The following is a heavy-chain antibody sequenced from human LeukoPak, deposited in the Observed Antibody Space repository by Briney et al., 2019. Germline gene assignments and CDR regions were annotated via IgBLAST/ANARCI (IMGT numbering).Heavy chain of an antibody. Sequence: SQTLSLTCTVSGGSISSGGYYWSWIRQHPGKGLEWIGYIYYSGSTYYNPSLKSRVTISVDTSKNQFSLKLSSVTAADTAVYYCARGGSNPIYMDVWGKGTTVTVSS. CDR3: ARGGSNPIYMDV. D-gene: IGHD4-11*01. V-gene: IGHV4-31*03. CDR2: IYYSGST. J-gene: IGHJ6*03. CDR1: GGSISSGGYY.